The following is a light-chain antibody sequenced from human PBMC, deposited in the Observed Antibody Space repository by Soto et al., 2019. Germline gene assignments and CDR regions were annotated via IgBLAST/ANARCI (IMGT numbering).Light chain of an antibody. CDR1: QSISSY. Sequence: DIQMTQSPSSLSASVGDRVTIPCRASQSISSYLNWYQQKPGRAPKLLIYAASNLQSGGPSRFSGSESGTDFTLTISSLQPEDFATYYCQQSYSTPSTFGQGTRLEMK. CDR2: AAS. J-gene: IGKJ5*01. CDR3: QQSYSTPST. V-gene: IGKV1-39*01.